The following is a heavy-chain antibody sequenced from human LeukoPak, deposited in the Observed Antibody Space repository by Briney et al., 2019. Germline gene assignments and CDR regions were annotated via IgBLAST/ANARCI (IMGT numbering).Heavy chain of an antibody. CDR1: GFTVGDYS. D-gene: IGHD6-13*01. CDR3: TGLPNSSWSTGVDY. J-gene: IGHJ4*02. V-gene: IGHV3-49*04. CDR2: IRGKGSGGTT. Sequence: GGSLRLSCTASGFTVGDYSMNWVRQAPGKGLEWVGFIRGKGSGGTTEYAASVKGRFTISRDDTKSIAYLQMNSLKTEDTAVYYCTGLPNSSWSTGVDYWGQGTLVTVSS.